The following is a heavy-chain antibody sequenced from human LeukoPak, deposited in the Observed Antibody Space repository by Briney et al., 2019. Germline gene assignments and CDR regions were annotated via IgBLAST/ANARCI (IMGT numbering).Heavy chain of an antibody. J-gene: IGHJ4*02. Sequence: GGSLRLSCAASGFTFNNYAMSWVRQAPGKGLEWVSAIHGSGDSTYNADSVKGRFTISRDNSKNTLYLQMDSLRAEDTAVYYCAKGYSSGQDLYYFDYWGQGTLVTVSS. CDR2: IHGSGDST. CDR1: GFTFNNYA. D-gene: IGHD6-19*01. CDR3: AKGYSSGQDLYYFDY. V-gene: IGHV3-23*01.